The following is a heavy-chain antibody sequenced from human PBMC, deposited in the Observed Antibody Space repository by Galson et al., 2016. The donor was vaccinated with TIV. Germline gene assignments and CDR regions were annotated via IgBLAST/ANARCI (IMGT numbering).Heavy chain of an antibody. CDR1: GFTVSNNY. D-gene: IGHD5-12*01. J-gene: IGHJ6*02. V-gene: IGHV3-66*01. CDR3: ARDPDGVYSGDEWDYYYGMDA. CDR2: IYSDGST. Sequence: SLRLSCAVSGFTVSNNYINWVRQAPGKGLEWVSVIYSDGSTYYADSVKGRFVISRDNSKNTLYLQMNSLRAEDTAVYYCARDPDGVYSGDEWDYYYGMDAWGQGTTVTVSS.